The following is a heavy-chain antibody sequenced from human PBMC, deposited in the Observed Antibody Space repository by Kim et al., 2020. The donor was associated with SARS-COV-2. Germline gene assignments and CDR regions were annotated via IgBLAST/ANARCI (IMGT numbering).Heavy chain of an antibody. CDR3: ASPREGGSWYLGYYYDGMDV. Sequence: GGSLRLSCAASGFTFSSYYMSWVRQAPGKGLEWVSVIYRGGSTYYADSAKGRFTISRDNSKNTLYFQMNSLRAQDTAVYYCASPREGGSWYLGYYYDGMDVWGQGTTVTVS. J-gene: IGHJ6*02. CDR2: IYRGGST. V-gene: IGHV3-53*01. D-gene: IGHD6-13*01. CDR1: GFTFSSYY.